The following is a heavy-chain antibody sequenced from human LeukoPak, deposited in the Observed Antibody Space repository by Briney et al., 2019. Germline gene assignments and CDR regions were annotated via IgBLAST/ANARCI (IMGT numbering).Heavy chain of an antibody. J-gene: IGHJ4*02. Sequence: GESLKISCKGSGDSFSSFWIGWVRPMPGKGLEWMGIIYPSDSDTRYSPAFQGQVTISVDKSISTAYLHWNSLKASDTAMYYCARQRYSYGSVDYWGQGTLVTVS. CDR1: GDSFSSFW. V-gene: IGHV5-51*01. CDR3: ARQRYSYGSVDY. D-gene: IGHD5-18*01. CDR2: IYPSDSDT.